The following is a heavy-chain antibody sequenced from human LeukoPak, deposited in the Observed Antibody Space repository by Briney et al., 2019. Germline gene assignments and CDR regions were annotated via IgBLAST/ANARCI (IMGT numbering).Heavy chain of an antibody. CDR1: GGTFSSYA. D-gene: IGHD2-21*02. Sequence: ASVKVSCKASGGTFSSYAISWVRQAPGQGLEWMGGIIPIFGTANYAQKFQGRVTITADESTSTAYMELSSLRCEDTAVYYCARGLAYCGGDCYFYYFDYWGQGTLVTVSS. J-gene: IGHJ4*02. V-gene: IGHV1-69*13. CDR3: ARGLAYCGGDCYFYYFDY. CDR2: IIPIFGTA.